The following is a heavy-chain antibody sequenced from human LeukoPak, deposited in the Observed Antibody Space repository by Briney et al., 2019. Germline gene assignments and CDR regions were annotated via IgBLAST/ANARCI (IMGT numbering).Heavy chain of an antibody. D-gene: IGHD3-22*01. CDR2: IIPILGIA. V-gene: IGHV1-69*04. CDR1: GGTFSSYT. J-gene: IGHJ4*02. Sequence: GSSVKVSCKASGGTFSSYTISWVRQAPGQGLEWMGRIIPILGIANYAQKFQGRVTITADKSTSTAYMELSCLRSEDTAVYYCARDSYYDSSGLFDYWGQGTLVTVSS. CDR3: ARDSYYDSSGLFDY.